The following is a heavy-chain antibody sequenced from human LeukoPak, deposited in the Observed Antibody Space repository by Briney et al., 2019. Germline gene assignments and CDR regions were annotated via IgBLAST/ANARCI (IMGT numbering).Heavy chain of an antibody. CDR3: ARYVAARQLDY. V-gene: IGHV3-21*01. D-gene: IGHD6-6*01. CDR1: GFTFSSYT. CDR2: ISSSSSYI. Sequence: GGSLRLSCAASGFTFSSYTMNWVRQAPGKGLEWVSSISSSSSYIYYADSVKGRFTISRDNAKNSLYLQMNSLRAEDTAVYYCARYVAARQLDYWGQGTLVTVSS. J-gene: IGHJ4*02.